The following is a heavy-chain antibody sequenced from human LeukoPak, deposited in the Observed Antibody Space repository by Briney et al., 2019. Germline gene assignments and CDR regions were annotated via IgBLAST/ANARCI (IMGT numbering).Heavy chain of an antibody. J-gene: IGHJ4*02. CDR1: GGSISSSSYY. V-gene: IGHV4-39*01. CDR3: ARLKWSYYFDY. D-gene: IGHD2-15*01. CDR2: IYYSGGT. Sequence: PSETLSLTCTVSGGSISSSSYYWGWIRQPPGKGLEWIGSIYYSGGTYYNPSLKSRVTISVDTSKNQFSLKLSSVTAADTAVYYCARLKWSYYFDYWGQGTLVTVSS.